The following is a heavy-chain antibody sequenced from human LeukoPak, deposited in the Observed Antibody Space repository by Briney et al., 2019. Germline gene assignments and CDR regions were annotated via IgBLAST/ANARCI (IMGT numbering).Heavy chain of an antibody. CDR1: GFTFDDYA. V-gene: IGHV3-23*01. D-gene: IGHD4-17*01. J-gene: IGHJ5*02. CDR3: AKEMTTVTSNWFDP. CDR2: ISGSGGST. Sequence: GRSLRLSCAASGFTFDDYAMSWVRQAPGKGLEWVSAISGSGGSTYYADSVKGRFTISRDNSKNTLYLQMNSLRAEDTAVYYCAKEMTTVTSNWFDPWGQGTLVTVSS.